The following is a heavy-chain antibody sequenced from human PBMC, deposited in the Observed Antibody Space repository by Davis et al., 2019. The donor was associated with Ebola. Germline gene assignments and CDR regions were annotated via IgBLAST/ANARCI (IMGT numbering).Heavy chain of an antibody. CDR3: AKVPGYCSGGACFSFGYYHGMDV. D-gene: IGHD2-15*01. CDR2: IGPSGNSF. CDR1: GFTFSDYY. V-gene: IGHV3-11*04. Sequence: GESLKISCEVSGFTFSDYYMSWIRQAPGKGLEWIAYIGPSGNSFYCADSVKGRFIISRDNSENTVYLQMNSLSAEDTAVYYCAKVPGYCSGGACFSFGYYHGMDVWGQGTTVTVSS. J-gene: IGHJ6*02.